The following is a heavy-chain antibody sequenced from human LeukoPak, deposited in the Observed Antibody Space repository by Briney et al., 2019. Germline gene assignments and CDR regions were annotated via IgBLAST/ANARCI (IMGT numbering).Heavy chain of an antibody. J-gene: IGHJ4*02. Sequence: GGSLRLSCAASGFMFSSNGMHWVRQAPGKGLEWVAAIWYDGSNKYYADSVKGRFTISRDNSKNTLYLQMNSLRADDTAVYYCASLWDDGYWGQGTLVTVSS. CDR1: GFMFSSNG. V-gene: IGHV3-33*01. CDR2: IWYDGSNK. D-gene: IGHD1-1*01. CDR3: ASLWDDGY.